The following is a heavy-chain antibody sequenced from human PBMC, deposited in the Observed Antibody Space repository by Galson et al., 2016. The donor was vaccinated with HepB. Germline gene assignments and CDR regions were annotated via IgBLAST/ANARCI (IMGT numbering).Heavy chain of an antibody. D-gene: IGHD1-14*01. CDR3: ATDSVPNNRGPNF. CDR1: GFTFSNYG. Sequence: SLRLSCAASGFTFSNYGMHWVRQAPGKGLEGVALISYHGTYKYVADSVKGRFTISRDNSNNTIHLQMNSLKTEDTAVYYCATDSVPNNRGPNFWGQGTLVTVSS. J-gene: IGHJ4*02. V-gene: IGHV3-30*03. CDR2: ISYHGTYK.